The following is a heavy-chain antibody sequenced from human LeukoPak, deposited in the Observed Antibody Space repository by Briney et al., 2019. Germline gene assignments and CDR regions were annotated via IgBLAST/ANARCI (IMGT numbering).Heavy chain of an antibody. CDR2: FYSGGST. CDR1: GFTVSSNY. CDR3: ARKLLLSTALAAFDI. J-gene: IGHJ3*02. Sequence: GGSLRLSCAASGFTVSSNYVSWVRQAPGKGLEWVSVFYSGGSTYYADFVKGRFTISRDNSKSTLYLQMNSLRAEDTAVYYCARKLLLSTALAAFDIWGQGTMVTVSS. V-gene: IGHV3-66*01. D-gene: IGHD2-15*01.